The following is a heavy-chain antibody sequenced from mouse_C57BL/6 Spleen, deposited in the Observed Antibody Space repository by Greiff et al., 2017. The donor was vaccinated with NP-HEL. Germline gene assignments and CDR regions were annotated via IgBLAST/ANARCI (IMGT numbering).Heavy chain of an antibody. Sequence: QVQLKQSGAELVRPGTSVKMSCKASGYTFTNYWIGWAKQRPGHGLEWIGEIYPGGGYTNYNEKFKGKATLTADKSSSTAYMQFSSLTSEDSAIYYCARVITRAMDYWGQGASVTVAS. J-gene: IGHJ4*01. CDR3: ARVITRAMDY. V-gene: IGHV1-63*01. D-gene: IGHD2-4*01. CDR1: GYTFTNYW. CDR2: IYPGGGYT.